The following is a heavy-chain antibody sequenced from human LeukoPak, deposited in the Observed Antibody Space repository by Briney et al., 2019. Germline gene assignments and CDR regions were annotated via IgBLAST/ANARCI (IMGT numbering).Heavy chain of an antibody. CDR2: ISASGGST. D-gene: IGHD3-3*01. J-gene: IGHJ6*02. CDR1: RFSFSTYA. V-gene: IGHV3-23*01. Sequence: GGSLRLSCAASRFSFSTYAMHWVRQAPGKGLEWVSSISASGGSTYYADSVKGRFTISRDNSKNTVYLQLSSLRAEDTAVYYCAKGLQRTTFGVDVCGQGTTVIVSS. CDR3: AKGLQRTTFGVDV.